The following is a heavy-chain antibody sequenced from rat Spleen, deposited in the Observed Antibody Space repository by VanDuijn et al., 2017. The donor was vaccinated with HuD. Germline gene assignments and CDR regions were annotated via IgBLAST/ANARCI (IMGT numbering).Heavy chain of an antibody. D-gene: IGHD1-4*01. CDR2: IWSGGDT. CDR1: GFSLTNYG. V-gene: IGHV2-4*01. CDR3: TRATPPDY. Sequence: QVQLKESGPGLVQPSQTLSLTCTVSGFSLTNYGVSWVRQPPGKGLEWIGAIWSGGDTDYNSALKSRLSISRDTSKSQVFLKINSLQTEDTAIYYCTRATPPDYWGQGVMVTVSS. J-gene: IGHJ2*01.